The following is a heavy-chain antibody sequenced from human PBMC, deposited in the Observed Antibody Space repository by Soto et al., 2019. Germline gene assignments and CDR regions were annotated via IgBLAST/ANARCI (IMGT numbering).Heavy chain of an antibody. J-gene: IGHJ4*02. CDR2: ISSDGGDK. V-gene: IGHV3-30*18. CDR3: VKGSEVARQELDH. Sequence: QVQLVESGGGVVQPGRSPRLSCAASGFTFSNFGMHWVRQAPGKGLEWVAAISSDGGDKYYSHSVKDRFTISRDNSKTTLFLQMNSLRVEDTAVYYCVKGSEVARQELDHWGQGILVTVSS. CDR1: GFTFSNFG. D-gene: IGHD2-15*01.